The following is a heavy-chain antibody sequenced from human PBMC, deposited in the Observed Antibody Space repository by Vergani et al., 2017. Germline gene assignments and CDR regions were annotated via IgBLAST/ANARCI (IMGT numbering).Heavy chain of an antibody. J-gene: IGHJ4*02. CDR1: VFTFSSFW. CDR2: IKQDGSEK. Sequence: EVQLVESGGGMVQPGGSLRLSCADCVFTFSSFWMIWIRQAPGKGLEWVANIKQDGSEKYYVDSVKGRFSISIDNAKNSLYLEMSSLRVEDTAVYYCTSRDNNRWNWGQGTLVTVSS. V-gene: IGHV3-7*01. D-gene: IGHD2/OR15-2a*01. CDR3: TSRDNNRWN.